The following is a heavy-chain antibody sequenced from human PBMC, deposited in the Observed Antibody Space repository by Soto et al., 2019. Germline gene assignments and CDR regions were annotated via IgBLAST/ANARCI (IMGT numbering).Heavy chain of an antibody. CDR1: GYTFTSSA. Sequence: ASVKVSCKASGYTFTSSAMHWVRQAPGQRLEWMGWINTANGNTEYSQKFQGRVTITRDTSASTAYMELSSLRSEATAVFFCARGCCSSAGCYSFHFCFWG. CDR2: INTANGNT. V-gene: IGHV1-3*04. CDR3: ARGCCSSAGCYSFHFCF. D-gene: IGHD2-15*01. J-gene: IGHJ2*01.